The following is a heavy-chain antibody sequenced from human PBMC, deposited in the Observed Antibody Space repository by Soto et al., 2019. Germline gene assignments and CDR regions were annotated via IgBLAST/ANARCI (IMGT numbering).Heavy chain of an antibody. D-gene: IGHD2-15*01. V-gene: IGHV4-30-2*01. CDR1: GGSITSGGYS. J-gene: IGHJ4*02. CDR3: ARAGAATRPFF. CDR2: IYHSGST. Sequence: PSETLSLTCAVSGGSITSGGYSWSWIREPPGKGMEWIGYIYHSGSTYYNPSLKSRVTISVDRSKNQFSLKLSSVTAADTAVYYCARAGAATRPFFWGQGTLVTVSS.